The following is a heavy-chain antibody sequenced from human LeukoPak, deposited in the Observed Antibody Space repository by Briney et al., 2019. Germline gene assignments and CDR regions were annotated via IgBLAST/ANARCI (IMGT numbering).Heavy chain of an antibody. D-gene: IGHD4-17*01. Sequence: GGSLRLSRAASGFTFSSYWTSWVRQAPGKGLEWVANIKQDGSEKYYVDSVKGRFTISRDNAKNSLYLQMNSLRAEDTAVYYCARQDYGDYGYFDYWGQGTLVTVSS. CDR1: GFTFSSYW. V-gene: IGHV3-7*01. CDR2: IKQDGSEK. CDR3: ARQDYGDYGYFDY. J-gene: IGHJ4*02.